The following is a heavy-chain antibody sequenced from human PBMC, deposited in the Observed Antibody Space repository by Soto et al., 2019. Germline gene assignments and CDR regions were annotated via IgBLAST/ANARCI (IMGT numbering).Heavy chain of an antibody. D-gene: IGHD2-15*01. CDR3: ARVPGGGFVDY. V-gene: IGHV3-53*04. CDR1: GFTVSSNY. J-gene: IGHJ4*02. Sequence: EVQLVESGGGLVQPGGSLRLSCAASGFTVSSNYMSWVRQSPGKGLEWVSVIYSGGSTYYADSVKGRFSISRHNSKIPLYLQMNSLRDEDTAVYYCARVPGGGFVDYWGQGTLVTVSS. CDR2: IYSGGST.